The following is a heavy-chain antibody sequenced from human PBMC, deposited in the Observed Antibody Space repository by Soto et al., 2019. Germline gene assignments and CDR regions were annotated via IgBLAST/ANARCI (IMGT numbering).Heavy chain of an antibody. CDR2: IYWGDDT. CDR3: AHTFGIFTGYNINFDY. V-gene: IGHV2-5*02. CDR1: GFSLNTRGVA. J-gene: IGHJ4*02. Sequence: QITLKESGPTLVKPTQTLTLTCTFTGFSLNTRGVAVAWIRQPPGKALEWLGLIYWGDDTRYSPSLKTRLIIARDTSENQVVLTLTDLDPVDTATYFCAHTFGIFTGYNINFDYWGQGALVTVSS. D-gene: IGHD3-9*01.